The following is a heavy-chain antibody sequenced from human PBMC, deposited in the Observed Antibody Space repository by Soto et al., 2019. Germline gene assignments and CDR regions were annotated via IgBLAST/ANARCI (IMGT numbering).Heavy chain of an antibody. D-gene: IGHD3-10*01. V-gene: IGHV4-61*01. Sequence: SETLSLTCTVSGGSVSSGSYYWSWIRQPPGKGLELIGYIYYSGSTNYNPSLKSRVTISVDTSKNQFSLKLSSVTAADTAVYYCAREYGSGSYRAGFDPWGQGTLVTVSS. J-gene: IGHJ5*02. CDR1: GGSVSSGSYY. CDR2: IYYSGST. CDR3: AREYGSGSYRAGFDP.